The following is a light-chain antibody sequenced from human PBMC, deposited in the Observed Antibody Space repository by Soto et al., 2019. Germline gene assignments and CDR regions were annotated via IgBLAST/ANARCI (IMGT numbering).Light chain of an antibody. CDR1: QSVNSK. J-gene: IGKJ4*01. CDR2: GAS. V-gene: IGKV3-15*01. CDR3: QQYNNWPPGLT. Sequence: EIVLTQSPATLSVSPGERATLSCRSSQSVNSKLAWYQQKPGRAPRLLIYGASTRATGIPARFSGSGSGTEFTLTISSLQSEDFAVYYCQQYNNWPPGLTFGGGTKVDIK.